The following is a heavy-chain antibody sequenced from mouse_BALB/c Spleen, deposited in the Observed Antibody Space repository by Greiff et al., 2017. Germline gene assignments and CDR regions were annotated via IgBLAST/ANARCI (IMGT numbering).Heavy chain of an antibody. D-gene: IGHD2-14*01. V-gene: IGHV1-18*01. CDR2: INPNNGGT. CDR3: ARLGPYYRYDGAWFAY. J-gene: IGHJ3*01. CDR1: GYTFTEYT. Sequence: EVKLMESGPELVKPGASVKISCKTSGYTFTEYTMHWVKQSHGKSLEWIGGINPNNGGTSYNQKFKGKATLTVDKSSSTAYMELRSLTSEDSAVYYCARLGPYYRYDGAWFAYWGQGTLVTVSA.